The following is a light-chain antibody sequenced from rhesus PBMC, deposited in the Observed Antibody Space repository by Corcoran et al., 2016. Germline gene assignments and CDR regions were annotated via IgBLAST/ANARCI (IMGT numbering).Light chain of an antibody. CDR3: SSYAGSITFI. V-gene: IGLV2-32*02. Sequence: QAALTQPRSVSGSPGQSVTISCTGTNSDIGGYNYVSWYQQHPGTAPKLMIYEVSKRPSGVSDRFSGSKSGNTASLTISGLQAEDEDDYYCSSYAGSITFIFGAGTRLTVL. J-gene: IGLJ1*01. CDR2: EVS. CDR1: NSDIGGYNY.